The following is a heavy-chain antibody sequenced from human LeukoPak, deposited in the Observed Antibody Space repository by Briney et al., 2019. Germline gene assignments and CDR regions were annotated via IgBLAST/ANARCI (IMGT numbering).Heavy chain of an antibody. CDR1: GFTFSNAW. V-gene: IGHV3-15*01. CDR2: IKSKTDGGTT. D-gene: IGHD2-2*01. Sequence: GGSLRLSCAASGFTFSNAWMSWVRQAPGKGLEWVGRIKSKTDGGTTDYAAPVKGRFTISRDDSKNTLYLQMNSLKTEDTAVYYCTTDLGYCSSTSCYGWGQGTLVTVSS. CDR3: TTDLGYCSSTSCYG. J-gene: IGHJ4*02.